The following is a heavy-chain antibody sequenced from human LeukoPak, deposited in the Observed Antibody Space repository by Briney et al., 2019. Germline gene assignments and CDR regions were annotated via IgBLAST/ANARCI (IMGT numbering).Heavy chain of an antibody. D-gene: IGHD3-22*01. CDR3: ARGGWAYYYDSSGYHFDY. V-gene: IGHV4-61*02. Sequence: SETLSLTCTVSGGSISSGSYYWSWIRQPAGKGLEWIGRIYTSGSTNYNPSLKSRVTISVDTSKNQFSLKLSSVTAADTAVYYCARGGWAYYYDSSGYHFDYWGQGTLVTVSS. CDR1: GGSISSGSYY. CDR2: IYTSGST. J-gene: IGHJ4*02.